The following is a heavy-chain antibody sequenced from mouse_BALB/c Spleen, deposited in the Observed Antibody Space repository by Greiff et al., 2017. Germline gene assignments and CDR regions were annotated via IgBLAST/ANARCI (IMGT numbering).Heavy chain of an antibody. CDR1: GYSITSDYA. Sequence: EVKLQESGPGLVKPSQSLSLTCTVTGYSITSDYAWNWIRQFPGNKLEWMGYISYSGSTSYNPSLKSRISITRDTSKNQFFLQLNSVTTEDTATYYCARGGASGYGYWGQGTTLTVSS. V-gene: IGHV3-2*02. J-gene: IGHJ2*01. CDR2: ISYSGST. D-gene: IGHD3-1*01. CDR3: ARGGASGYGY.